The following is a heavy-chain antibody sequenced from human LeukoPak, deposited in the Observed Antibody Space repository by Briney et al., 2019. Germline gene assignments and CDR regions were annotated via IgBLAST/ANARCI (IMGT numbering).Heavy chain of an antibody. Sequence: PGGSLRLSCAASGFTFSSYSMNWVRQAPGKGLEWVSSISSSSSYIYYADSVKGRFTISRDNAKNSLYLQMNSPRAEDTAVYYCARDPPMTTVTDFDYWGQGTLVTVSS. CDR3: ARDPPMTTVTDFDY. D-gene: IGHD4-17*01. J-gene: IGHJ4*02. CDR2: ISSSSSYI. V-gene: IGHV3-21*01. CDR1: GFTFSSYS.